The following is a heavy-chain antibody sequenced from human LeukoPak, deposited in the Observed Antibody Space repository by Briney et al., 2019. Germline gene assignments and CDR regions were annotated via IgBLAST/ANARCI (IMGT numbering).Heavy chain of an antibody. Sequence: GGSLRLSCAASGFTFSSYSMNWVRQAPGKGLEWVSAISGSGGSTYYADSVKGRFTISRDNSKNTLYLQMNSLRAEDTAVCYCAKARGAARPAPFDYWGQGTLVTVSS. CDR2: ISGSGGST. CDR3: AKARGAARPAPFDY. V-gene: IGHV3-23*01. J-gene: IGHJ4*02. D-gene: IGHD6-6*01. CDR1: GFTFSSYS.